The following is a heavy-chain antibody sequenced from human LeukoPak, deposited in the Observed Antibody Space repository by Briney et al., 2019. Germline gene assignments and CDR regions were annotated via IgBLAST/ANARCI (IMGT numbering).Heavy chain of an antibody. V-gene: IGHV3-30-3*01. Sequence: GGSLRLPCAASEFTFSNYALHWVRQAPGKGLQWVAVISYDGNTIHYADSVKGRFIISRDTSKNTLYLQMNSLRAEDTAVYYCAKDLNYGFDYWGQGTLVTVSS. CDR3: AKDLNYGFDY. J-gene: IGHJ4*02. CDR1: EFTFSNYA. CDR2: ISYDGNTI. D-gene: IGHD4-11*01.